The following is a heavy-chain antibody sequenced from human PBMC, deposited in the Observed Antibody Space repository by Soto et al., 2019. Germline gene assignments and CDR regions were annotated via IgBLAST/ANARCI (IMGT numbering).Heavy chain of an antibody. Sequence: LRLSCAASGFTFSNYAIHWVRQAPGKGLEWVAVLSYDANNIHYADSVKGRFTISRDNSKNTLFLQMNSLRPEDTAVYYCARGPIGDAAMVTNYFDYWGQGTLVTVSS. CDR1: GFTFSNYA. J-gene: IGHJ4*02. D-gene: IGHD5-18*01. CDR2: LSYDANNI. CDR3: ARGPIGDAAMVTNYFDY. V-gene: IGHV3-30-3*01.